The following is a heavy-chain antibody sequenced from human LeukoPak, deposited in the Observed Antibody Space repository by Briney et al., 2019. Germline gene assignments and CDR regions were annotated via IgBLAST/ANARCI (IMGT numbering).Heavy chain of an antibody. V-gene: IGHV4-59*08. CDR2: ISNNGKT. CDR1: GASISSSS. D-gene: IGHD2-21*01. Sequence: SETLSLTCTVSGASISSSSWTWLRQSPGKGLESLGFISNNGKTKYKSSFEGRVSMSLDTSKSQFSLTLSSVTAADTAVYFCARRIYSGTVRHLLYSFMDVWGKGTTVIVS. J-gene: IGHJ6*03. CDR3: ARRIYSGTVRHLLYSFMDV.